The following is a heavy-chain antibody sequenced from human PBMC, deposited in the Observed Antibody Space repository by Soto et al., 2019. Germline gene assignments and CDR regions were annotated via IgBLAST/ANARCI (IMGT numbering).Heavy chain of an antibody. CDR2: TYYSGST. CDR1: AGLPRTCC. Sequence: TVSAGLPRTCCKRVFRHPPGKKLEWIVYTYYSGSTNYNPSLKSRVTISVDTSKNQFSLKLSSVTAADTAVYYCARGSEDSVFCCYDNHRDLHSFPAQRSSDL. CDR3: ARGSEDSVFCCYDNHRDLHSFPAQRSSDL. V-gene: IGHV4-59*01. D-gene: IGHD3-10*01. J-gene: IGHJ2*01.